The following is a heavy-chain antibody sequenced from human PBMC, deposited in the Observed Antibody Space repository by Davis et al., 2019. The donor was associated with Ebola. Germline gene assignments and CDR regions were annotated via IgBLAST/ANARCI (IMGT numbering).Heavy chain of an antibody. CDR1: GGTFSSYA. V-gene: IGHV1-69*06. D-gene: IGHD4-11*01. Sequence: SVKVSCKASGGTFSSYAISWVRQAPGQGLEWMGGIIPIFGTANYAQKFQGRVTITADKSTSTAYMELSSLRSEDTAVYYCARPTALTSMTTEWDYGMDVWGQGTTVTVSS. CDR2: IIPIFGTA. CDR3: ARPTALTSMTTEWDYGMDV. J-gene: IGHJ6*02.